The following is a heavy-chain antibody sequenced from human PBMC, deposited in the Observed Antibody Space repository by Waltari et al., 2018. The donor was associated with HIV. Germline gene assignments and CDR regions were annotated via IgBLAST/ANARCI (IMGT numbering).Heavy chain of an antibody. Sequence: VHLVESGGGSLKTGGSLRLSCAGSGCSVRNNWMAWVRQGPGKGLVWVARINSDGSTRNYADAVKGRFVISRDNSRNTVYLQLNSVKVEDTAVYFCARASHYIEFSTFDGDYYFDLWGRGTRVAVSS. CDR1: GCSVRNNW. CDR3: ARASHYIEFSTFDGDYYFDL. CDR2: INSDGSTR. D-gene: IGHD3-9*01. J-gene: IGHJ4*02. V-gene: IGHV3-74*01.